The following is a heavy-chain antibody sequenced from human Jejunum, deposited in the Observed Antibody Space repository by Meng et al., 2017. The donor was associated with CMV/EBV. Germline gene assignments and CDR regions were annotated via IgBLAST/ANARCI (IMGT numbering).Heavy chain of an antibody. V-gene: IGHV4-31*03. Sequence: CTVYGGSISSGCYYWNWIRQHPGKGLEWIGSIYYTGGTYYNPSLKSRISMSVDTSKNQFSLKLTSVTAADTAVYYCAREYGSGYPPDYWGQGTLVTVSS. CDR2: IYYTGGT. CDR3: AREYGSGYPPDY. D-gene: IGHD3-10*01. J-gene: IGHJ1*01. CDR1: GGSISSGCYY.